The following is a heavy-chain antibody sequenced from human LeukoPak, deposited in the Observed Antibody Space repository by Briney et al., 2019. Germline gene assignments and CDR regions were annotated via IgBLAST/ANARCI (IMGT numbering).Heavy chain of an antibody. CDR1: GFTFSSYT. Sequence: FSAASGFTFSSYTMNWVRLAPGKGLEWLSSISRSGDSIFYADSVKGRFTISRDNDKTTLYLQMNSLRAEDTAVYYCASELYFWGQGTLVTVSP. CDR3: ASELYF. CDR2: ISRSGDSI. V-gene: IGHV3-21*01. J-gene: IGHJ4*02. D-gene: IGHD3-10*01.